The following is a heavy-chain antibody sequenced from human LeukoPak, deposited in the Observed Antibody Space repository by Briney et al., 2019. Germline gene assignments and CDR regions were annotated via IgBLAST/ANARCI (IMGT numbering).Heavy chain of an antibody. V-gene: IGHV4-34*01. CDR3: ASSRGYSSSLWYYYMDV. CDR2: INHSGTT. Sequence: SETLSLTCAVYGGTFSGYYWSWIRQPPGKGLEWIGEINHSGTTNYNASLKSRVSISIDTPKNQFSLKVRSVTAADTGVYYCASSRGYSSSLWYYYMDVWGKGTTVTVSS. D-gene: IGHD6-13*01. J-gene: IGHJ6*03. CDR1: GGTFSGYY.